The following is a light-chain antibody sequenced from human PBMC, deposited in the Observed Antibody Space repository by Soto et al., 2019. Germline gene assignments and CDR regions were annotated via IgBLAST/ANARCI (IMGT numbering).Light chain of an antibody. CDR3: SSYSRTTTLVV. CDR1: SSDIGAFTS. V-gene: IGLV2-14*03. CDR2: DII. Sequence: QSVLTQPASVSGSPGQSITISCTGTSSDIGAFTSVSWYQQHPGKAPKLIIYDIIHRPSGVSDRFSGSKSVNTASLTVSGLQPEDAAKYYCSSYSRTTTLVVFGGGTKLTVL. J-gene: IGLJ2*01.